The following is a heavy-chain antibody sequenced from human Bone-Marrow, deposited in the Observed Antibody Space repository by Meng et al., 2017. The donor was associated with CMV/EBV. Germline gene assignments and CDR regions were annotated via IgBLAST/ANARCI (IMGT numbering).Heavy chain of an antibody. CDR3: PREWLQSLSYCGMDV. CDR1: GGSFSGYY. D-gene: IGHD5-24*01. CDR2: INHTGNN. Sequence: SETLSLTCAVYGGSFSGYYWTWIRQPPGKELQWLGEINHTGNNNYNTSLKSLVSISVDTSKNQFSLKLRSVTAADTAVYYCPREWLQSLSYCGMDVWGQGTTVTVSS. V-gene: IGHV4-34*07. J-gene: IGHJ6*02.